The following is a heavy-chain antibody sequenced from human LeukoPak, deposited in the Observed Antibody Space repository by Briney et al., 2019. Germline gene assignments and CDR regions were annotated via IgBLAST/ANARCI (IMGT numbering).Heavy chain of an antibody. Sequence: PGGSLRLSCAASAFTFSSHDIHWVRQAPGKGLEHVSGISSNGGITYYANSVKGRFTISRDNSKNTLYLQMGSLRAEDTAVYYCARYSSSSLDYWGQGTPVTVSS. CDR1: AFTFSSHD. J-gene: IGHJ4*02. CDR2: ISSNGGIT. CDR3: ARYSSSSLDY. D-gene: IGHD6-6*01. V-gene: IGHV3-64*01.